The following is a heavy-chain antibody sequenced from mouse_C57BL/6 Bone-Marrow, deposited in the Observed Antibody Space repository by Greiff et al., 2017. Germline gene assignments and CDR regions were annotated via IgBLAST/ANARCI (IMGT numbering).Heavy chain of an antibody. Sequence: EVQLQQSGPELVKPGASVKISCKASGYSFTGYFMNWVMQSPGQGLEWIGRINPYNGDTFYNQKFKGTATLTVDKSSSTAHMQLRSLTSEDSADYYGASVYYGSSYDAMDYWGQGTSVTVSS. CDR1: GYSFTGYF. CDR2: INPYNGDT. J-gene: IGHJ4*01. V-gene: IGHV1-20*01. D-gene: IGHD1-1*01. CDR3: ASVYYGSSYDAMDY.